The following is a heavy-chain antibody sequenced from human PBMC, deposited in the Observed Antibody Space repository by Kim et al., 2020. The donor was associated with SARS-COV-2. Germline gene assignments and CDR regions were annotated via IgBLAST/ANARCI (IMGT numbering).Heavy chain of an antibody. CDR1: GYTFTAYY. Sequence: ASVKVSCKASGYTFTAYYIHWVRQAPGLGLEWMGRIIPNSGGTDYAQRFQGRVTMTRDTSISTAHMELSRLRYEDTGVYYCAGVYATGRHWYFDLWGR. CDR3: AGVYATGRHWYFDL. J-gene: IGHJ2*01. V-gene: IGHV1-2*05. CDR2: IIPNSGGT. D-gene: IGHD2-15*01.